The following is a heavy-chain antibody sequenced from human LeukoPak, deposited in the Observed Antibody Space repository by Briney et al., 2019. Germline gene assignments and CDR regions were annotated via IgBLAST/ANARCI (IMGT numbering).Heavy chain of an antibody. J-gene: IGHJ6*02. CDR1: GFTFSSYA. V-gene: IGHV3-23*01. Sequence: GGSLRLSCAASGFTFSSYAMSWVRQAPGKGLEWVSAISGSGGSTYYADSVKGRFTISRDNSKNTLYLQMNSLRAEDTAVYYCAKDRFATVTGYGMDVWGQGTTVTVSS. CDR3: AKDRFATVTGYGMDV. CDR2: ISGSGGST. D-gene: IGHD4-17*01.